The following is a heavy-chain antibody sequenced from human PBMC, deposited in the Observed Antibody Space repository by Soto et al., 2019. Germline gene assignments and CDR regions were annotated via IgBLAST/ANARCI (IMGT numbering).Heavy chain of an antibody. Sequence: EVQLLESGGGLVQPGGSLRLSCAASGFTFTSYAMSWVRQAPGKGLEWVSGISGSGGSTYYADSVKGRFTISRDNSENTLYLQMNSLRAEDTAVYYCAKGSYDSSGTWGQGTLVTVSS. V-gene: IGHV3-23*01. CDR1: GFTFTSYA. CDR2: ISGSGGST. D-gene: IGHD3-22*01. CDR3: AKGSYDSSGT. J-gene: IGHJ4*02.